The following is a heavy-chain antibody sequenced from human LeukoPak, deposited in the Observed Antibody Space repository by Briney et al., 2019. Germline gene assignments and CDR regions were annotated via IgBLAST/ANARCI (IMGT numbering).Heavy chain of an antibody. CDR1: GYTFTGYY. D-gene: IGHD3-10*01. CDR3: ARDTGSGSYYYYYYMDV. J-gene: IGHJ6*03. CDR2: INPNSGGT. V-gene: IGHV1-2*02. Sequence: GASVKVSCKASGYTFTGYYMHWVRQAPGQGLEWMGWINPNSGGTNYAQKFQGRVTMTRDTSISTAYMELSRLRSDDTAVYYCARDTGSGSYYYYYYMDVWGKGTTVTISS.